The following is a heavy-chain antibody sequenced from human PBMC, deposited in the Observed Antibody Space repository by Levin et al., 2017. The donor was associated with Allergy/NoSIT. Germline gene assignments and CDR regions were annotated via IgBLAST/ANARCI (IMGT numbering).Heavy chain of an antibody. CDR1: GYTFTSYA. J-gene: IGHJ4*02. V-gene: IGHV7-4-1*02. CDR3: ARHGTLDDFWSGPFDY. D-gene: IGHD3-3*01. CDR2: INTNTGNP. Sequence: GESLKISCKASGYTFTSYAMNWVRQAPGQGLEWMGWINTNTGNPTYAQGFTGRFVFSLDTSVSTAYQQISSLKAEDTAVYYCARHGTLDDFWSGPFDYWGQGTLVTVSS.